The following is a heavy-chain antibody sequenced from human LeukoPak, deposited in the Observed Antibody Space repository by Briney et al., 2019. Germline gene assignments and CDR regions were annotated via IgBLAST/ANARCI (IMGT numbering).Heavy chain of an antibody. CDR2: IYSGGST. Sequence: GGSLRLSCAASGFTVSSNYMSWVRQAPGKGLEWVSVIYSGGSTYYADPVKGRFTISRDNSKNTLYLQMNSLRAEDTAVYYCAKYSSGWIGYYGMDVWGQGTTVTVSS. J-gene: IGHJ6*02. D-gene: IGHD6-19*01. V-gene: IGHV3-66*01. CDR1: GFTVSSNY. CDR3: AKYSSGWIGYYGMDV.